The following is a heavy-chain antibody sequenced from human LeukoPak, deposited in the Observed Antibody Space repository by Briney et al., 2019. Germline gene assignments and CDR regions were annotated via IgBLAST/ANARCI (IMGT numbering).Heavy chain of an antibody. CDR3: AKELSRITIFGVVGY. J-gene: IGHJ4*02. Sequence: PGGSLRLSCAASGFTFSSYAMSWVRQAPGKELEWVSAISGSGGSTYYADSVKGRFTISRDNSKNTLYLQMNSLRAEDTAVYYCAKELSRITIFGVVGYWGQGTLVTVSS. CDR1: GFTFSSYA. D-gene: IGHD3-3*01. CDR2: ISGSGGST. V-gene: IGHV3-23*01.